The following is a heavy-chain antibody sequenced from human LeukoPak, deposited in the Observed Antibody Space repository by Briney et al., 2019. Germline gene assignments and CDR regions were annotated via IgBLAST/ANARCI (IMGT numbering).Heavy chain of an antibody. V-gene: IGHV3-48*04. Sequence: GGSLRLSCAASGFTVSRNYMSWVRQAPGKGLEWVSYSADGSTTKYYADSVKGRFIISRDNAKKSLYLKMNSLRVEDTAVYYCARRSLEGFDYWGQGTLVTVSS. CDR1: GFTVSRNY. D-gene: IGHD3-16*02. CDR3: ARRSLEGFDY. CDR2: SADGSTTK. J-gene: IGHJ4*02.